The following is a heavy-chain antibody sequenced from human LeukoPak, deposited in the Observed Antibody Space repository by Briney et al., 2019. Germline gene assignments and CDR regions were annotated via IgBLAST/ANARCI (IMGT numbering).Heavy chain of an antibody. CDR3: AREDSSSLDI. Sequence: ASVKVSCKASGYTFTSCDINWVRQATGQGLEWMGWMNPNSGNTGYAQKFQGRVTITRNTSISTAYMELGSLRSEDTAVYYCAREDSSSLDIWGQGTMVTVSS. D-gene: IGHD6-13*01. V-gene: IGHV1-8*03. J-gene: IGHJ3*02. CDR1: GYTFTSCD. CDR2: MNPNSGNT.